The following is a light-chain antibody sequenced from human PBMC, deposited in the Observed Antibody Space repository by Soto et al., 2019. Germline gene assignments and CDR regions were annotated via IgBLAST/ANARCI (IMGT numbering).Light chain of an antibody. CDR3: QQYNNWPPVT. Sequence: AIEMTQSPSSLSASVGDRVTFTCRASQDIRNDLGWYQQKPGKAPQLLIYAASSLQSAVPSRFSGSGSGTDFTLTISSLQSEDFALYYCQQYNNWPPVTFGGGTKVEIK. CDR1: QDIRND. CDR2: AAS. V-gene: IGKV1-6*01. J-gene: IGKJ4*01.